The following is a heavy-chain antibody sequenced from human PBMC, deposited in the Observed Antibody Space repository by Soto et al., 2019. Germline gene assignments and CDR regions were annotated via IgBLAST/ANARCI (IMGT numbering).Heavy chain of an antibody. CDR2: ISFDGSDK. J-gene: IGHJ4*02. CDR1: GFSFSNCG. Sequence: QVQLVESGGGVVQPGRSLRLSCAASGFSFSNCGMHWVRQAPGKGLEWVAAISFDGSDKYCLESVKGRFTISRDNSKNTLFLQMNSLRVEDTAVYYCVKGSEVARQELDYWGQGTLVTVSS. V-gene: IGHV3-30*18. D-gene: IGHD2-15*01. CDR3: VKGSEVARQELDY.